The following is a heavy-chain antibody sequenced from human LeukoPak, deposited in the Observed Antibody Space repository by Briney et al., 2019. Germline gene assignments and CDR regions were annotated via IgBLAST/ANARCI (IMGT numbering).Heavy chain of an antibody. CDR2: IYTSGIT. Sequence: TSETLSLTCTVSGGSISSYYWSWIRQPAGKGLEWIGRIYTSGITNYNPSLKSRVTMSVDTSKNQFSLKLSSVTAADTAVYYCARETSQKGAHYMDVWGKGTTVSISS. CDR1: GGSISSYY. V-gene: IGHV4-4*07. J-gene: IGHJ6*03. D-gene: IGHD3-16*01. CDR3: ARETSQKGAHYMDV.